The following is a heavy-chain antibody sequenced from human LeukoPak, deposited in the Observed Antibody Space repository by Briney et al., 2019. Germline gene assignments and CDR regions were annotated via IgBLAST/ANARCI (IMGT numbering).Heavy chain of an antibody. V-gene: IGHV3-23*01. Sequence: GGSLGLSCVASEFTFSSHAMNWVRQAPGKGLEWVSSISGGGESTYYADSVKGRFTVSRDNSKNTLYLQINSLRGEDTAVYYCAKGKYSSGGVPDYWGQGTLVTVSS. CDR2: ISGGGEST. J-gene: IGHJ4*02. D-gene: IGHD6-19*01. CDR3: AKGKYSSGGVPDY. CDR1: EFTFSSHA.